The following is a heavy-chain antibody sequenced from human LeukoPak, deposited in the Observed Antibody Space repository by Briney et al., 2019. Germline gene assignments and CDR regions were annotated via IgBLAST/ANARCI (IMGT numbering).Heavy chain of an antibody. CDR3: ARHDLGGNSPFDY. Sequence: ASVKVSCKTFGYTFTNYYMHWVRQAPGQGLEWMGIINPSGSSTTYAQKFQGRVTMTRDTSTSTDFMKLSSLRSEDTAVYYCARHDLGGNSPFDYWGQGTLVTVSS. CDR2: INPSGSST. J-gene: IGHJ4*02. V-gene: IGHV1-46*01. D-gene: IGHD4-23*01. CDR1: GYTFTNYY.